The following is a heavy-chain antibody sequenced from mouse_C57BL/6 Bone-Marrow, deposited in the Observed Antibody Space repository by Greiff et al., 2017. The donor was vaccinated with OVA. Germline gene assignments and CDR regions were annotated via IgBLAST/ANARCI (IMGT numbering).Heavy chain of an antibody. D-gene: IGHD1-1*01. J-gene: IGHJ2*01. CDR3: TTYVTVVSDY. CDR1: GFNIKDDY. Sequence: VQLQQSGAELVRPGASVKLSCTASGFNIKDDYMHWVKQRPEQGLEWIGWIDPENGDTEYASKFQGKATITADPSSNTAYLHLSSLTSEDTAVYDCTTYVTVVSDYWGQGTTLTVSS. CDR2: IDPENGDT. V-gene: IGHV14-4*01.